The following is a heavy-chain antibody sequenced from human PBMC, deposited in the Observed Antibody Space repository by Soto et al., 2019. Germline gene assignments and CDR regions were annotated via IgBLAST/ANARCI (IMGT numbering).Heavy chain of an antibody. D-gene: IGHD6-19*01. J-gene: IGHJ4*02. CDR3: ARAVAVAGIYYFDY. V-gene: IGHV4-31*03. Sequence: PSETLSLTCTVSGGSISSGGYYWSWIRQHPGKGLEWIGYIYYSGSTYYNPSLKSRVTISVDTSKNQFSLKLSSVTAADTAVYYCARAVAVAGIYYFDYWGQGTLVTVSS. CDR2: IYYSGST. CDR1: GGSISSGGYY.